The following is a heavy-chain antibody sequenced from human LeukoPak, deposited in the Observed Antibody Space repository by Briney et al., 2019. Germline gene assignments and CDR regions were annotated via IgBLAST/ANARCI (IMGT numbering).Heavy chain of an antibody. Sequence: GGSLRLSCAASGFTFSSYGMHWVRQAPGKGLEWVAVISYDGSNKYYADSVKGRFTISRDNSKNTLYLQMNSLRAEDTAVYYCAKGQLYGDYGYYFDYWGQGTLVTVFS. V-gene: IGHV3-30*18. CDR2: ISYDGSNK. D-gene: IGHD4-17*01. J-gene: IGHJ4*02. CDR1: GFTFSSYG. CDR3: AKGQLYGDYGYYFDY.